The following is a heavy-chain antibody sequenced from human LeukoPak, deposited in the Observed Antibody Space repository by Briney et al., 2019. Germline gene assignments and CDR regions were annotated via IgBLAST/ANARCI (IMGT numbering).Heavy chain of an antibody. J-gene: IGHJ3*02. CDR1: GYTFTVYY. D-gene: IGHD3-10*01. CDR3: ARDPPIGGADVFDI. CDR2: INPNSGGT. Sequence: ASLTVSCTAAGYTFTVYYMHWVRQAPGQGLEWMGWINPNSGGTNYAQKFQGRVTMTRDTTISTAYMELSRLTSDDTAVYYCARDPPIGGADVFDIWGQGTMVTVSS. V-gene: IGHV1-2*02.